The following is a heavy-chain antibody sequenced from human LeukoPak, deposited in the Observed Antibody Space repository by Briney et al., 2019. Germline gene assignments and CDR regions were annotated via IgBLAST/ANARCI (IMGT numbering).Heavy chain of an antibody. CDR3: AKDPGDSSGYYSDY. CDR2: ISGSGGST. CDR1: GFTFSSYA. J-gene: IGHJ4*02. Sequence: PGGSLRLSCAASGFTFSSYAMSWVRQAPGKGLEWVSAISGSGGSTYYADSVKGRFTISRDNSKNTLYLQMNSLRAEDTAVYYCAKDPGDSSGYYSDYWGQGTLVTVSS. D-gene: IGHD3-22*01. V-gene: IGHV3-23*01.